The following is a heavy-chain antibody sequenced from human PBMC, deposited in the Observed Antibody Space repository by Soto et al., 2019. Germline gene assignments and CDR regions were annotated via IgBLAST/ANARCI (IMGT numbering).Heavy chain of an antibody. CDR3: ARIKVEFVGASCPYYYYFGMDV. Sequence: ESGPTLVNPTQTLTLTCTYSGFSLRSSGMSVTWIRQSPGKALEWLALIEWDDDKYYSPSLKTRLTISKDTSKNQVVLTMTNMDPVDAATYYCARIKVEFVGASCPYYYYFGMDVWGQVTTVTVSS. CDR1: GFSLRSSGMS. D-gene: IGHD2-15*01. CDR2: IEWDDDK. V-gene: IGHV2-70*13. J-gene: IGHJ6*02.